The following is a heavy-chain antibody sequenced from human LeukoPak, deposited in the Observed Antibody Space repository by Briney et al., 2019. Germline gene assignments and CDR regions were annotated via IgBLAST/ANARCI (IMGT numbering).Heavy chain of an antibody. CDR2: IIPILGIA. V-gene: IGHV1-69*02. J-gene: IGHJ5*02. Sequence: ASVKVSCKASGGTFSSYTISWVRQAPGRGLEWMGRIIPILGIANYAQKFQGRVTITADKSTSTAYMELSSLRSEDTAVYYCASTSDYGGNSNWFDPWGQGTLVTVSS. CDR3: ASTSDYGGNSNWFDP. CDR1: GGTFSSYT. D-gene: IGHD4-23*01.